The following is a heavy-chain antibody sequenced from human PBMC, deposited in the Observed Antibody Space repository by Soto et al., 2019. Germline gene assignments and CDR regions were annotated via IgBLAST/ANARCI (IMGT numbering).Heavy chain of an antibody. Sequence: EVQLVESGGGLFQPGGSRRLSCAASGFTFSSSWMHWFRQAPGKGLVWVSRINSGASTTNYADSVKGRFTISRDNARNTLYLQMDSLTADDTAVYYCARGPTGWFGYDYWGQGTLVTVSS. CDR2: INSGASTT. V-gene: IGHV3-74*01. CDR3: ARGPTGWFGYDY. D-gene: IGHD3-10*01. CDR1: GFTFSSSW. J-gene: IGHJ4*02.